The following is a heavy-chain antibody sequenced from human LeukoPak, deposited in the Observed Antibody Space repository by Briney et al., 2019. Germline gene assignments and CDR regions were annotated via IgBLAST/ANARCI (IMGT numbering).Heavy chain of an antibody. J-gene: IGHJ5*02. CDR2: IYYSGST. D-gene: IGHD6-25*01. CDR3: AGDFGIVSSSDSLFDP. CDR1: GGSISSYY. Sequence: SETLSLTCTVSGGSISSYYWSWIRQPPGKGLEWIGYIYYSGSTNYNPSLKSRVTISVDTSKNQFSLKLSSVTAADTAVYYCAGDFGIVSSSDSLFDPWGQGTLVTVSS. V-gene: IGHV4-59*01.